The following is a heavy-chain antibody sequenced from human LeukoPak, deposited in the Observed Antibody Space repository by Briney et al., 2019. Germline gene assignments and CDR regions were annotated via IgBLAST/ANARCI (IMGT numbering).Heavy chain of an antibody. J-gene: IGHJ4*02. V-gene: IGHV3-48*03. CDR3: AREEYSGSYYFDY. D-gene: IGHD1-26*01. CDR1: RFTFSNYE. CDR2: ISSSGNTI. Sequence: GGSLRLSCAASRFTFSNYEMHWVRQAPGKGLEWLSYISSSGNTIYYADSVKGRFTISRDNSKNSLYLQMNSLRAEDTAVYYCAREEYSGSYYFDYWGQGTLVTVSS.